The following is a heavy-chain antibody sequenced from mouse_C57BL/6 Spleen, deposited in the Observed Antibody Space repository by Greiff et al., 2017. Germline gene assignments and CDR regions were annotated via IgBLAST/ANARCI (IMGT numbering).Heavy chain of an antibody. V-gene: IGHV5-4*01. CDR2: ISDGGSYT. D-gene: IGHD2-5*01. Sequence: EVMLVESGGGLVKPGGSLKLSCAASGFTFSSYAMSWVRQTPEKRLEWVATISDGGSYTYYPDNVKGRFTISRDNANNNLYLQMSHLKSEDTAMYYCARDPAYYSNYVDYYAMDYWGQGTSVTVSS. J-gene: IGHJ4*01. CDR3: ARDPAYYSNYVDYYAMDY. CDR1: GFTFSSYA.